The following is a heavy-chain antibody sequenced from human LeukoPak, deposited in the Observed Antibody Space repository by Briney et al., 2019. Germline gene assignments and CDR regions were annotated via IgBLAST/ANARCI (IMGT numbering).Heavy chain of an antibody. Sequence: PSETLSLTCTVSGGSLSSYYWSWIRQPPGKGLEWIGYIYYSGSNNCNPSLKGRATISEDTSKNQFSRQLSSVTPEDTAVYYCARDLGRFLDVWGKGTTVTVSS. V-gene: IGHV4-59*12. CDR1: GGSLSSYY. D-gene: IGHD7-27*01. J-gene: IGHJ6*04. CDR3: ARDLGRFLDV. CDR2: IYYSGSN.